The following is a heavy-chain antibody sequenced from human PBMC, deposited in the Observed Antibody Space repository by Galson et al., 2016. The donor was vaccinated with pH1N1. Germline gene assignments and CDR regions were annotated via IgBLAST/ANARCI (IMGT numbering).Heavy chain of an antibody. V-gene: IGHV3-7*01. CDR1: RFSLSSFW. CDR2: INEDGSKI. Sequence: SLRLSCAASRFSLSSFWMTWVRQAPEKGLEWVANINEDGSKIYYVDSVKGRFTISRDNAKNSLYLQMNSLRAEDTAVYYCARSIGNIGAHWGQGTLVTVPS. J-gene: IGHJ4*02. CDR3: ARSIGNIGAH. D-gene: IGHD5-12*01.